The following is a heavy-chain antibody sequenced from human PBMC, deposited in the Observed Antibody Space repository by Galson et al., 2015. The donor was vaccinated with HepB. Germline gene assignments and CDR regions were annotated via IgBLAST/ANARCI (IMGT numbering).Heavy chain of an antibody. CDR1: GFSLSTDGVG. CDR2: LYWDEDK. J-gene: IGHJ5*02. V-gene: IGHV2-5*02. D-gene: IGHD1-26*01. Sequence: PALVKPTQTLTLTCTFSGFSLSTDGVGVGWIRQPPGKAPEWLALLYWDEDKRYHPSLNRGLTIAKGTSKNQVILTMRNLGPMDKGTYYCAHTRRDVGRKCDATCWPAYYFDTWGQGIQVAVSS. CDR3: AHTRRDVGRKCDATCWPAYYFDT.